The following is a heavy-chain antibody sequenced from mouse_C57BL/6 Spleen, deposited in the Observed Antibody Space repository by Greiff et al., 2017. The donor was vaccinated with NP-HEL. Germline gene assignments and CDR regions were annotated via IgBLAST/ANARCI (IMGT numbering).Heavy chain of an antibody. Sequence: EVQGVESGGGLVKPGGSLKLSCAASGFTFSSYAMSWVRQTPEKRLEWVATISDGGSYTYYPDNVKGRITIPRDNAKNNLYLQMSHLKSEDTAMYYCARELFAYWGQGTLVTVSA. V-gene: IGHV5-4*01. CDR2: ISDGGSYT. CDR1: GFTFSSYA. J-gene: IGHJ3*01. CDR3: ARELFAY.